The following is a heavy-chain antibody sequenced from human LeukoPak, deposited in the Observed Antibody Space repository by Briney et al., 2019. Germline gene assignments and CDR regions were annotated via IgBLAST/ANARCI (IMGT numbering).Heavy chain of an antibody. J-gene: IGHJ4*02. CDR2: ISSDGSDT. V-gene: IGHV3-74*01. CDR3: AKDVGKWESLHFFDY. D-gene: IGHD1-26*01. Sequence: GGSLRLSCAASGFTFSSYWMHWVRQAPGKGLVWVSRISSDGSDTIYADSVKGQFTISRDDSRNTLYLQMNSLRGDDTAVYYCAKDVGKWESLHFFDYWGQGTLVTVSS. CDR1: GFTFSSYW.